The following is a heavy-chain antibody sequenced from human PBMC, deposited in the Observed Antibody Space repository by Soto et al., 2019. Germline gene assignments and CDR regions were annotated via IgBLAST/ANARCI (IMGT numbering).Heavy chain of an antibody. D-gene: IGHD6-13*01. CDR1: GGSFTGYY. CDR3: ARNGGSTWYYFDS. J-gene: IGHJ4*02. Sequence: SETLSLTCAVNGGSFTGYYGAWIRQSPGKGLEWIGVISHSGRTNYNPSLKSRVTISVDTSKNQFSLKVSSVTAADTGMYYCARNGGSTWYYFDSWGQGTVVTVSS. CDR2: ISHSGRT. V-gene: IGHV4-34*01.